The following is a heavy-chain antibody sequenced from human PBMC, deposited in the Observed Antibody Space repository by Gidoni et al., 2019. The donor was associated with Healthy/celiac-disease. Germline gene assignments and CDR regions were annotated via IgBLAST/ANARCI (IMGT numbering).Heavy chain of an antibody. D-gene: IGHD2-2*01. Sequence: QVQLQQWGAGLLKPSETLSLTRAVYGGSFRGYYWSWIRQPPGKGLEWIGEINHSGSTNYNPSLKSRVTISVDTSKNQFSLKLSSVTAADTAVYYCARVVVPAASYYYGMDVWGQGTTVTVSS. CDR2: INHSGST. CDR1: GGSFRGYY. V-gene: IGHV4-34*01. CDR3: ARVVVPAASYYYGMDV. J-gene: IGHJ6*02.